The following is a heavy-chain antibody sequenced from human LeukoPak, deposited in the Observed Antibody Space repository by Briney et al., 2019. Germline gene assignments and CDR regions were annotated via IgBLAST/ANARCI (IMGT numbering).Heavy chain of an antibody. CDR1: GGSISSYY. CDR3: AGGYSSSSPTFDY. D-gene: IGHD6-13*01. V-gene: IGHV4-59*01. J-gene: IGHJ4*02. CDR2: IYYSGST. Sequence: SETLSLTCTVSGGSISSYYWGWIRQPPGKGLEWIGYIYYSGSTNYNPSLKSRVTISVDTSKNQFSLKLSSVTAADTAVYYCAGGYSSSSPTFDYWGQGTLVTVSS.